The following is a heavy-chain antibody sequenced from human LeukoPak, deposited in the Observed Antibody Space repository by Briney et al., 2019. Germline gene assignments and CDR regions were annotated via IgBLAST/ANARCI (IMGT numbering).Heavy chain of an antibody. CDR2: IRYDGSNK. J-gene: IGHJ4*02. V-gene: IGHV3-30*02. Sequence: PGGSLRLSCAASGFTFSSYGMHWVRQAPGKGLEWVAFIRYDGSNKYYADSVKGRFTISRDNSKNTLYLQMNSLRAEDTAVYYCRSDYDFWSGYGVPIRGDYWGQGTLVTVSS. D-gene: IGHD3-3*01. CDR3: RSDYDFWSGYGVPIRGDY. CDR1: GFTFSSYG.